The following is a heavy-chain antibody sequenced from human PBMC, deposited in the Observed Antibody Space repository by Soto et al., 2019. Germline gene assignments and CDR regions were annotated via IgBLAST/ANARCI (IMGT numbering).Heavy chain of an antibody. J-gene: IGHJ4*02. Sequence: PSETLSLTCTVSGASISSSYWSWIRQSPERGLEWIAYVYHTGATNYNPSLKSRVTISLDTSKGQFSLNLTSLTTADTAVYFCARGGNRYSNVASGVGGFDLWGQGSLVTVS. CDR2: VYHTGAT. D-gene: IGHD5-12*01. V-gene: IGHV4-59*01. CDR3: ARGGNRYSNVASGVGGFDL. CDR1: GASISSSY.